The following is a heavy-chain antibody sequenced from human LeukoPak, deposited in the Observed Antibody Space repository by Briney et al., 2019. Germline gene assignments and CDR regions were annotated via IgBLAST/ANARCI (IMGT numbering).Heavy chain of an antibody. D-gene: IGHD3-22*01. CDR1: GFTFSSYE. V-gene: IGHV3-48*03. Sequence: GGSLRLSCAASGFTFSSYEMNWVRQAPGKGLEWVSYISSSGSTIYYADSVKGRFTISRDNAKNSLYLQMNSMRAEDTAVYYCARDEAPPDYYDSSGYYPFDYWGQGTLVTVSS. J-gene: IGHJ4*02. CDR2: ISSSGSTI. CDR3: ARDEAPPDYYDSSGYYPFDY.